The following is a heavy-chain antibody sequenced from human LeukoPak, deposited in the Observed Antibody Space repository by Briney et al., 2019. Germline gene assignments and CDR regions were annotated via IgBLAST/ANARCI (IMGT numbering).Heavy chain of an antibody. CDR1: GYSISSGYY. CDR2: IYHSGST. D-gene: IGHD2-2*01. CDR3: ARRLRTSRAFDI. V-gene: IGHV4-38-2*02. Sequence: SETLSLTCTVSGYSISSGYYWGWIRQPPGKGLEWIGSIYHSGSTNYNPSLKSRVTISVDTSKNQFSLRLSSVTAADTAVYYCARRLRTSRAFDIWGQGTMVTVSS. J-gene: IGHJ3*02.